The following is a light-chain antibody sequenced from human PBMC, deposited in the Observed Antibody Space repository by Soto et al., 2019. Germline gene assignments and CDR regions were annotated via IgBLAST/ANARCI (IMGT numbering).Light chain of an antibody. J-gene: IGKJ1*01. CDR1: QSISSW. CDR3: QQYENYWT. V-gene: IGKV1-5*01. CDR2: DAS. Sequence: DIQMTQSPSTLSATAGDRVTITCRASQSISSWLAWYQQKPGKAPKLLIYDASNLGSGVPSRFSGGGSGTDFTLTISHLQPDDSATYYCQQYENYWTFGQGTKVDIK.